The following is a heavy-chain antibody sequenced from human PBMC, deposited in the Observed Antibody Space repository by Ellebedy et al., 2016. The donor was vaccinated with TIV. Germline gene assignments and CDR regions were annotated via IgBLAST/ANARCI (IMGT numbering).Heavy chain of an antibody. CDR1: RGSVSRGSYY. V-gene: IGHV4-61*01. Sequence: SETLSLXCTVSRGSVSRGSYYWSWIRQPPGKGLEWIGYIYYSGSTKYNPSLKSRVTISVDTSKKQISLKLRSVTAADTAVYYCTRSLEDQLEAFDIWGQGTTVTVSS. J-gene: IGHJ3*02. D-gene: IGHD1-1*01. CDR3: TRSLEDQLEAFDI. CDR2: IYYSGST.